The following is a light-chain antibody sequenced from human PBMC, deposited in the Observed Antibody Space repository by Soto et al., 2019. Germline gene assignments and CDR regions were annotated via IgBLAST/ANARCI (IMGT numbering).Light chain of an antibody. CDR1: SSDVGAYNH. V-gene: IGLV2-14*01. J-gene: IGLJ1*01. Sequence: QSVLAQPASGSGSPGQSITTSCTGTSSDVGAYNHVSWYQQHPGKAPQLISYEVSNRPSGLSNRFSASKSGNTASLTLSGLQSEDEADYYCCSFTTSSTLVFGTGTKVTVL. CDR2: EVS. CDR3: CSFTTSSTLV.